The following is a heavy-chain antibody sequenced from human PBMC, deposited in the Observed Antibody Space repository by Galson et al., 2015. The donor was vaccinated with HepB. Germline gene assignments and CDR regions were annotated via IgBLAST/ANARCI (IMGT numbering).Heavy chain of an antibody. CDR3: ARDFFGGATSPTFDY. Sequence: SLRLSCAASGFTFSSHSMNWVRQAPGKGLEWVSYISSSSSTIYYADSVKGRFTISRDNAKNSLYLQMNSLRDEDTAVYYCARDFFGGATSPTFDYWGQGTLVTVSS. J-gene: IGHJ4*02. D-gene: IGHD1-26*01. CDR1: GFTFSSHS. V-gene: IGHV3-48*02. CDR2: ISSSSSTI.